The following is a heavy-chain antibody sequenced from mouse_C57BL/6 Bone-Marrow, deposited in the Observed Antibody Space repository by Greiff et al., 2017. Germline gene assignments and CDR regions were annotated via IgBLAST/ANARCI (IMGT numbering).Heavy chain of an antibody. CDR3: ARRSRDLYYFDY. CDR2: ISSGGSYT. V-gene: IGHV5-6*02. J-gene: IGHJ2*01. CDR1: GFTFSSYG. Sequence: ESGGDLVKPGGSLKLSCAASGFTFSSYGMSWVRQTPDKRLEWVATISSGGSYTYYPDSVKGRFTISRDNAKNTLYLQMSSLKSEDTAMYYAARRSRDLYYFDYWGQGTTLTVSS. D-gene: IGHD3-1*01.